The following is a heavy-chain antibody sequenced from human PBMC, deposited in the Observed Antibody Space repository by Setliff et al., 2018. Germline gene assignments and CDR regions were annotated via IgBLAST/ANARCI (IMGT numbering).Heavy chain of an antibody. CDR3: ARAISGWYSAHYYYMDV. CDR1: GGSISSGRDY. D-gene: IGHD6-19*01. CDR2: IYTSGST. V-gene: IGHV4-61*09. Sequence: SETLSLTCRVSGGSISSGRDYWTWIRQPAGKGLEWIGHIYTSGSTNYNPSLKSRVTISVDASKNQLSLNLRSVTAADTAVYYCARAISGWYSAHYYYMDVWGKGTTVTVSS. J-gene: IGHJ6*03.